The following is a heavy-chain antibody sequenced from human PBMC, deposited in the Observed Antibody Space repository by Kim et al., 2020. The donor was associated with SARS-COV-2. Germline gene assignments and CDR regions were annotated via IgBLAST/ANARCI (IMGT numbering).Heavy chain of an antibody. D-gene: IGHD2-15*01. V-gene: IGHV4-59*01. CDR3: ARDFSGSSVAPFDI. Sequence: NPPPRSRVTISVDTSKNQFSRRLSSVTAADTAVYYCARDFSGSSVAPFDIWGQGTMVTVSS. J-gene: IGHJ3*02.